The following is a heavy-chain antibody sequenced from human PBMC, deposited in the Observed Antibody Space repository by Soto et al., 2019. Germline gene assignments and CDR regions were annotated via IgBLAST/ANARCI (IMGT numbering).Heavy chain of an antibody. CDR3: ARHGAIYSNSWYDFDY. V-gene: IGHV4-59*08. Sequence: SETLSLTCTVSGGSISSYYWSWIRQPPGKGLEWIGYVFYNGSTNYNPSLKSRVTISVDMSQNQFSLKLTSVTAADTAVYYCARHGAIYSNSWYDFDYWGQGTLVTVSS. CDR1: GGSISSYY. CDR2: VFYNGST. J-gene: IGHJ4*02. D-gene: IGHD5-18*01.